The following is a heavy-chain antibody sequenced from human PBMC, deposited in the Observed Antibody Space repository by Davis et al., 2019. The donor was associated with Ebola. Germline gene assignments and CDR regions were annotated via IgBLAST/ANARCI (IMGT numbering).Heavy chain of an antibody. CDR2: IYHSGST. CDR1: GGSISSSNW. Sequence: MPGGSLRLSCAVSGGSISSSNWWSWVRQPPGKGLEWIGEIYHSGSTNYNPSLKSRVTISVDTSKNQFSLKLSSVTAADTAVYYCARGTTVIYYYYYGMDVWGQGTTVTVSS. V-gene: IGHV4-4*02. CDR3: ARGTTVIYYYYYGMDV. J-gene: IGHJ6*02. D-gene: IGHD4-17*01.